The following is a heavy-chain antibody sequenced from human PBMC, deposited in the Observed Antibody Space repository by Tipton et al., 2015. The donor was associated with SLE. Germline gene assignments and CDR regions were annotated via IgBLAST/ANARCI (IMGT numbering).Heavy chain of an antibody. CDR1: GGSISSYY. D-gene: IGHD1-26*01. Sequence: TLSLTCTVSGGSISSYYWGWIRQPPGKGLEWIGSIYHSGSTYYNPSLKSRVTISVDTSKNQFSLKLSSVTAADTAVYYCARGGELLLDYWGQGTLVTVSS. CDR3: ARGGELLLDY. J-gene: IGHJ4*02. CDR2: IYHSGST. V-gene: IGHV4-38-2*02.